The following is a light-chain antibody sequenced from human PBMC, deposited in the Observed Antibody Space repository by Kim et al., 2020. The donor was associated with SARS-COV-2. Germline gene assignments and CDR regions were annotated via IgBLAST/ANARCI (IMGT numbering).Light chain of an antibody. CDR2: YDT. J-gene: IGLJ2*01. V-gene: IGLV3-21*04. CDR1: SVGLQS. Sequence: PGKTARITCGENSVGLQSVHWYQQKPGQAPVLVIYYDTDRPSGIPERFSGSNSGNTATLTISRVEAGDEADYYCQVWDTGSDHPIFGGGTQLTVL. CDR3: QVWDTGSDHPI.